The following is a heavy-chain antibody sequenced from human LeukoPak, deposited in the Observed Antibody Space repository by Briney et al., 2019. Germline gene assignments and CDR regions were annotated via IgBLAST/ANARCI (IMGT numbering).Heavy chain of an antibody. CDR1: GFTFSSYS. CDR3: AINGGGDSGYGNFDY. CDR2: ISSNSSYK. Sequence: GGSLRLSCAASGFTFSSYSMNWVRQAPGKGLEWVSSISSNSSYKSYADSAKGRFTISRDNAKNSLYLQMNSLRAEDTAFYYCAINGGGDSGYGNFDYWGQGTLVTVSS. D-gene: IGHD5-12*01. J-gene: IGHJ4*02. V-gene: IGHV3-21*04.